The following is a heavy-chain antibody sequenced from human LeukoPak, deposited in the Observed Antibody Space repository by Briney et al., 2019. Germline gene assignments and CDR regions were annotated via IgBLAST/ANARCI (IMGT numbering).Heavy chain of an antibody. Sequence: GSLRLSCATSGFSFSAYEMNWVRQAPGKGLEWVSYISSSGNTMYYADSVKGRFTIARDNADNSVYLQMDSLRAEDTAVYYCANCYYGSGSCFDYWGQGTLVTVSS. CDR2: ISSSGNTM. D-gene: IGHD3-10*01. CDR1: GFSFSAYE. J-gene: IGHJ4*02. CDR3: ANCYYGSGSCFDY. V-gene: IGHV3-48*03.